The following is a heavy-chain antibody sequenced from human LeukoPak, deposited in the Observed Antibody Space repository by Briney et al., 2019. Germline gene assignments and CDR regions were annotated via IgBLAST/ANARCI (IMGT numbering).Heavy chain of an antibody. V-gene: IGHV3-53*01. CDR1: GFTFSDYY. J-gene: IGHJ4*02. CDR3: ARAPSGYS. CDR2: IYSGGST. Sequence: GGSLRLSCAASGFTFSDYYMSWVRQAPGKGLEWVSVIYSGGSTYYADSVKGRFTISRDNSKNTLYLQMNSLRAEDTAVYYCARAPSGYSWGQGTLVTVSS. D-gene: IGHD5-18*01.